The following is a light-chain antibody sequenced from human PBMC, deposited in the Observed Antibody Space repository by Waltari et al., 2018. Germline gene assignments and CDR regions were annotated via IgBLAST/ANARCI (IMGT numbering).Light chain of an antibody. Sequence: EIVLTQSPATLSLSPGETATLSCRASQIINTFLALYHQKLGHTPRLLIYEASNSAAGLPARFSGSGSGTDFTLTISSLEPEDFAVYYCQQRSLWPNTFGQGTKLEI. CDR3: QQRSLWPNT. CDR1: QIINTF. CDR2: EAS. J-gene: IGKJ2*01. V-gene: IGKV3-11*01.